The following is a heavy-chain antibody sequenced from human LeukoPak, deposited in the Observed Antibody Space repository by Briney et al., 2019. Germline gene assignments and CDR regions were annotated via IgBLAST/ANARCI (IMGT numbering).Heavy chain of an antibody. D-gene: IGHD2-15*01. CDR3: AVCTGGGSFNWFDP. CDR2: ISAYNGNT. J-gene: IGHJ5*02. CDR1: GYTFTSYG. Sequence: GASVKVSCKASGYTFTSYGISWVRQAPGQGLEWMGWISAYNGNTNYAQKLQGRVTMTTDTSTSTAYMELRSLRSEDTAVYYCAVCTGGGSFNWFDPWGQGTLVTVSS. V-gene: IGHV1-18*01.